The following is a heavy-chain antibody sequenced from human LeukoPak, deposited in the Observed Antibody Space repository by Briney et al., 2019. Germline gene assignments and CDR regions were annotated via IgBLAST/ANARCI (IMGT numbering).Heavy chain of an antibody. V-gene: IGHV3-23*01. Sequence: GGSLRLSCAASAITFSTYAMSWVRQAPGKGLECVSVISGGAGSTYYADSVKGRFTISRDNAKTSLYLQMNSLRAEDTAVYYCARGYCSGGSCSKFDYWGQGTLVTVSS. CDR1: AITFSTYA. CDR3: ARGYCSGGSCSKFDY. D-gene: IGHD2-15*01. CDR2: ISGGAGST. J-gene: IGHJ4*02.